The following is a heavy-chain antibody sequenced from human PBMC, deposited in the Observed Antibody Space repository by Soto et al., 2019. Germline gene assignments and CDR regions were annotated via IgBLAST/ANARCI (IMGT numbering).Heavy chain of an antibody. V-gene: IGHV4-59*08. Sequence: SETLSLTCTVSGGSISSYYWSWIRQPPGKGLEWIGYIYYSGSTNYNPSLKSRVTISVDTSKNQFSLKLSSVTAADTAVYYCARHQGRSAATIPEYWGRGTLVTVSS. J-gene: IGHJ4*02. CDR2: IYYSGST. CDR1: GGSISSYY. D-gene: IGHD5-12*01. CDR3: ARHQGRSAATIPEY.